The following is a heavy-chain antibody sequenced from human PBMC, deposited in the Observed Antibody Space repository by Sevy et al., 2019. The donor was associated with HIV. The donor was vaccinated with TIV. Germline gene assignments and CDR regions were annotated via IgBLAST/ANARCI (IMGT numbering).Heavy chain of an antibody. V-gene: IGHV3-7*01. CDR3: ARRYFDL. CDR1: GFTFSNFW. J-gene: IGHJ4*02. Sequence: GGSLRLSCQASGFTFSNFWMQWVRQAPGKGLEWVANIRQDGNELYYVDSVKGRFTISRDNAKNALYLQMDGLRVEDTAVYYCARRYFDLWGKGTLVTVSS. CDR2: IRQDGNEL.